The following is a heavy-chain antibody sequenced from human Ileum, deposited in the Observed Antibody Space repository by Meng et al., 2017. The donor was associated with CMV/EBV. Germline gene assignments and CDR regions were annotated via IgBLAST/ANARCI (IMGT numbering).Heavy chain of an antibody. CDR3: ARALGVTHAFDI. J-gene: IGHJ3*02. D-gene: IGHD2-8*01. CDR2: IWYDGSYK. V-gene: IGHV3-33*01. Sequence: CAASGFTLSNFCMHWVRQAPGKGLEWVEIIWYDGSYKFYADSVKGRFTISRDSTKNTLSLEMNSLRAEDTAVYYCARALGVTHAFDIWGQGTMVTVSS. CDR1: GFTLSNFC.